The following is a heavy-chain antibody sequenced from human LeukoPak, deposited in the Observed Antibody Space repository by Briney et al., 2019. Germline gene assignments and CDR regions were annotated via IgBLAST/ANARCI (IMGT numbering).Heavy chain of an antibody. Sequence: SETLSLTCTVSGGSISSSSYYWGWIRQPPGKGLEWIGSIYYSGSTYYNPSLKSRVTISVDTSKNQFSLKLSSVTAADTAVYYCARATYYYGSGRTYYLDYWGQGTLVTASS. CDR2: IYYSGST. D-gene: IGHD3-10*01. CDR3: ARATYYYGSGRTYYLDY. V-gene: IGHV4-39*01. CDR1: GGSISSSSYY. J-gene: IGHJ4*02.